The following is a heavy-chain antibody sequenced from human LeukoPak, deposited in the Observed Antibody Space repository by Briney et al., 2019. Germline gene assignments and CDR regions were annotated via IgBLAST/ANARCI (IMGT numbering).Heavy chain of an antibody. V-gene: IGHV4-59*08. CDR3: ARARGERRVDY. Sequence: SETLSLTCTVSGGSIRNNYSSWIRQPPGKGPEWIGYIFYTGSTNYNPSLKSRVTISVDTSKNQFSLKLSSVTAADTAVYYCARARGERRVDYWGQGTLVTVSS. D-gene: IGHD1-1*01. CDR1: GGSIRNNY. J-gene: IGHJ4*02. CDR2: IFYTGST.